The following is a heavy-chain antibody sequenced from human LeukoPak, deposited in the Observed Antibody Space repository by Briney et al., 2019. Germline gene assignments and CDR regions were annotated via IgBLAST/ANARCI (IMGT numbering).Heavy chain of an antibody. CDR3: ARYSIVLSYNHNWFDP. J-gene: IGHJ5*02. CDR1: GYTLTELS. CDR2: FDPEDGET. Sequence: ASVKVSCKVSGYTLTELSMHWVRQAPGKGLEWMGGFDPEDGETIYAQKFQGRVTMTEDTSTDTAYMELSSLRSENTAVYYCARYSIVLSYNHNWFDPWGQGTLVTVSS. D-gene: IGHD1-1*01. V-gene: IGHV1-24*01.